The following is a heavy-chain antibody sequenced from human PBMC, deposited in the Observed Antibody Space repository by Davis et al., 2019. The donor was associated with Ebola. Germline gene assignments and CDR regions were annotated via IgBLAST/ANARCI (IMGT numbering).Heavy chain of an antibody. Sequence: ASVKVSCKASGYTFTSYGISWVRQAPGQGLEWMGWISAYHGNTNYAQKLQGRVPMTTDTSKSTAYMELRSLRSDDTAVYYCARGVTMVRGTFWCDYWGQGTLVTVSS. CDR3: ARGVTMVRGTFWCDY. CDR2: ISAYHGNT. D-gene: IGHD3-10*01. J-gene: IGHJ4*02. CDR1: GYTFTSYG. V-gene: IGHV1-18*01.